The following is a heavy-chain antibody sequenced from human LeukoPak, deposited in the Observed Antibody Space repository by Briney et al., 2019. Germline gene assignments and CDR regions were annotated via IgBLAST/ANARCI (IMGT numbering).Heavy chain of an antibody. CDR2: IYYSGST. V-gene: IGHV4-59*08. D-gene: IGHD3-10*01. J-gene: IGHJ4*02. CDR1: GGSISNYY. Sequence: PSETLSLTCTVSGGSISNYYWSWIRQPPGKGLEWIGYIYYSGSTNYNPSLKSRVTISVDTSSNQFSLKLNSVTAADTAVYYCARRAYGSRSFNRYHFDYWGQGALVAVSS. CDR3: ARRAYGSRSFNRYHFDY.